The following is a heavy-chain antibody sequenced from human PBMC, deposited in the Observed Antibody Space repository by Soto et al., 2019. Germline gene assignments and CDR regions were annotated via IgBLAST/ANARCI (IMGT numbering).Heavy chain of an antibody. CDR1: GGTFSSYA. D-gene: IGHD6-13*01. V-gene: IGHV1-69*13. J-gene: IGHJ4*02. Sequence: SVKVSCKASGGTFSSYAISWVRQAPGQGLEWMGGIIPIFGTANYAQKFQGRVTITADESTSTAYMELSSLRSEDTAVYYCAREGEGIAAAGPRYFDYWRQGTLVTVSS. CDR2: IIPIFGTA. CDR3: AREGEGIAAAGPRYFDY.